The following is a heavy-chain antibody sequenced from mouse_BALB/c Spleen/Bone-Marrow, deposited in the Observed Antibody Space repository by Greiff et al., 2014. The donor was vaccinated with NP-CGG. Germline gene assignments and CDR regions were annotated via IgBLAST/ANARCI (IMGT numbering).Heavy chain of an antibody. CDR2: ISPAIVYI. D-gene: IGHD1-3*01. CDR3: KRGPKGGYAMDY. CDR1: GYTFTDRA. V-gene: IGHV1S53*02. Sequence: VQLQESDAELVKPGASVKISCKASGYTFTDRAIHWVKQKPVQGLEWIGYISPAIVYIQYNEKFKDKATLTADKSSSTAYMQLNSLTSEDSAVYFCKRGPKGGYAMDYWGQGTLVTVSS. J-gene: IGHJ4*01.